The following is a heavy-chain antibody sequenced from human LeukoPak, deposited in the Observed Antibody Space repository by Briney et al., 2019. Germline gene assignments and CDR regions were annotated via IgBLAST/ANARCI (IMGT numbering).Heavy chain of an antibody. J-gene: IGHJ3*02. CDR1: GFTFSSYW. D-gene: IGHD3-10*01. CDR2: IKRDGSEK. CDR3: ARARDYGSGKANAFDI. V-gene: IGHV3-7*05. Sequence: GGSLRLSCAASGFTFSSYWMSWVRQAPGKGLGWVANIKRDGSEKYYVDSVKGRFTISRDNADNSLYLQMNSLRAEDTAFYYCARARDYGSGKANAFDIWGQGTMVTVSS.